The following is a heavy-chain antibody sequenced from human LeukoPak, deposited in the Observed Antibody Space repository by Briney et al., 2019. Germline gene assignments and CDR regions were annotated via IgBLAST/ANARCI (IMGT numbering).Heavy chain of an antibody. J-gene: IGHJ4*02. CDR2: ISHDGDTT. D-gene: IGHD3-22*01. CDR3: AKTDYDSSGYRYYFDY. V-gene: IGHV3-64D*06. CDR1: GFTFSSYA. Sequence: GGSLRLSCSASGFTFSSYAMHWVRQAPGKGLEYVSAISHDGDTTYYADSVKGRFTISRDNSENTLYLQMSSLRAEDTAVYYCAKTDYDSSGYRYYFDYWGQGTLVTVSS.